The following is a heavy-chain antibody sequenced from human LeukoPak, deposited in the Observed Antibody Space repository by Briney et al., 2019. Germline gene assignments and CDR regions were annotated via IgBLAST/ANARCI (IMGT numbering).Heavy chain of an antibody. Sequence: GGSLRLSCAASGFTFSDFWMHWVRQAPGKGLVWVSRINSGGTVTNYADSVKGRLTISRDNAKNTLYLQMNSLRAEDTAVYYCARVQRMISGYHIDYWGQGTLVTVSS. V-gene: IGHV3-74*01. D-gene: IGHD3-22*01. J-gene: IGHJ4*02. CDR2: INSGGTVT. CDR3: ARVQRMISGYHIDY. CDR1: GFTFSDFW.